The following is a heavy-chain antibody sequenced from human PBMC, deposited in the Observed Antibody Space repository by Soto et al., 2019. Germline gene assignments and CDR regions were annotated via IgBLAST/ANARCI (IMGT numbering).Heavy chain of an antibody. J-gene: IGHJ4*02. D-gene: IGHD3-16*02. Sequence: QVQLVQSGAEVKKPGSSVKVSCKASGGTFSSYTISWVRQAPGQGLEWMGRIIPILGIANYAQKFQGRVTITADKSTSTAYMELSSLRSEDTAVYYCARGDYSLGELSLLLDYWGQGTLVTVSS. CDR2: IIPILGIA. CDR1: GGTFSSYT. V-gene: IGHV1-69*02. CDR3: ARGDYSLGELSLLLDY.